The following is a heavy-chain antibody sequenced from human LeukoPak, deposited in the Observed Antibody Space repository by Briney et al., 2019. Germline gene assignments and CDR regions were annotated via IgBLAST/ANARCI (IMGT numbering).Heavy chain of an antibody. J-gene: IGHJ4*02. D-gene: IGHD6-13*01. CDR3: TRSYSSSWLVDY. CDR2: IDWDDDK. CDR1: GFSLSTSGMR. Sequence: SSPTLVNPTQTLTLTCTFSGFSLSTSGMRVSWIRQPPGKALEWLARIDWDDDKFYSTSLKTRLTISKDTSKNQVVLTMTNMDPVDTATYYCTRSYSSSWLVDYWGQGTLLTVSS. V-gene: IGHV2-70*04.